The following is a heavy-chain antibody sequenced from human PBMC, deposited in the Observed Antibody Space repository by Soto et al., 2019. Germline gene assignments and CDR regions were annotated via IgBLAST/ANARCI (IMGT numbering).Heavy chain of an antibody. Sequence: ASVKVSCNTSGGTFSSYAISWVRQAPGQGLEWMGGIVPLFRTTNYAQKFQGRVTMTEDTSTDTAYMELSSLRSEDTAVYYCATSTIQSPTYYYYGMDVWGQGTTVTVSS. CDR3: ATSTIQSPTYYYYGMDV. V-gene: IGHV1-69*06. CDR2: IVPLFRTT. J-gene: IGHJ6*02. CDR1: GGTFSSYA.